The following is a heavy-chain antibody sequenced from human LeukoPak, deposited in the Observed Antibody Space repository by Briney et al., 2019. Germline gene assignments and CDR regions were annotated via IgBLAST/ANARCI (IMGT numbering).Heavy chain of an antibody. J-gene: IGHJ4*02. CDR3: VKEGF. CDR1: GGSISSSTYY. Sequence: SQTLSLTCTVSGGSISSSTYYWGWIRQPPGKGLEWIASMYYIGSTYYNPSLKSRVTISQDTSKNQFSLKLDSVTAADTAVYYCVKEGFWGRGTLVTVSS. CDR2: MYYIGST. V-gene: IGHV4-39*07.